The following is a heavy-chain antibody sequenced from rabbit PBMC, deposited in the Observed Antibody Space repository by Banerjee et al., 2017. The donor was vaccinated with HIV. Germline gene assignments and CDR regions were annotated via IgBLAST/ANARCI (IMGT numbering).Heavy chain of an antibody. Sequence: QSLEESGGDLVKPGASLTLTCTASGIDFSSSYWICWVRKAPGKGLEWIACTYADSSDHTYYASWAKGRFTISKTSSTTVTLQMTSLTAADTATYFCARVKHISGSVVYGYAFDLWGQGTLVTVS. CDR1: GIDFSSSYW. V-gene: IGHV1S40*01. D-gene: IGHD6-1*01. J-gene: IGHJ4*01. CDR3: ARVKHISGSVVYGYAFDL. CDR2: TYADSSDHT.